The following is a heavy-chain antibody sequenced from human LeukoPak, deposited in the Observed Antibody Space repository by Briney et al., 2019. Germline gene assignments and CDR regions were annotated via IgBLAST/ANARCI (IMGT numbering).Heavy chain of an antibody. V-gene: IGHV1-2*02. CDR2: INPNSGGT. Sequence: ASVKVSCKASGYTFTSYGISWVRQTPGQGLEWMGWINPNSGGTNYAQKFQGRVTMTRDTSISTAYMELSRLRSGDTAVYYCARVGCSSTDCYTAALDYWGQGTLVTVSS. D-gene: IGHD2-2*02. CDR3: ARVGCSSTDCYTAALDY. CDR1: GYTFTSYG. J-gene: IGHJ4*02.